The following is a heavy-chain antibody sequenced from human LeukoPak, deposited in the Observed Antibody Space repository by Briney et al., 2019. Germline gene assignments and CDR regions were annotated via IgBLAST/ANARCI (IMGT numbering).Heavy chain of an antibody. J-gene: IGHJ4*02. CDR3: AKGYCSGTTCYDDRGAFDY. Sequence: SETLSLTCTVSGVSISNSAYYWAWIRQPPGKGLDWIAGISFNGNTYYNPSLKSRVTISVDTSKNQFSLKLNSVTATDTAVYYCAKGYCSGTTCYDDRGAFDYWGQGTLVTVSS. V-gene: IGHV4-39*07. CDR1: GVSISNSAYY. D-gene: IGHD2-2*01. CDR2: ISFNGNT.